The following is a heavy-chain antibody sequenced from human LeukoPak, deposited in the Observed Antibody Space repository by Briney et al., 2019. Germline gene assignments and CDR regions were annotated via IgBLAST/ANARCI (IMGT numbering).Heavy chain of an antibody. CDR2: IYNTGRT. CDR3: ARQGELAIDY. Sequence: PSETLSLTCSVSGGSITNYYWSWIRQSPGKGLEWIGFIYNTGRTNYNPSLQSRFTMSIDTSKNQFSLKLSSVTAADTAVYYCARQGELAIDYWGQGTLVTVSS. J-gene: IGHJ4*02. V-gene: IGHV4-59*08. D-gene: IGHD1-26*01. CDR1: GGSITNYY.